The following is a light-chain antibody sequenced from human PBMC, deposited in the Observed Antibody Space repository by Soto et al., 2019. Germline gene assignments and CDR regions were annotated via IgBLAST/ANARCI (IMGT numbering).Light chain of an antibody. CDR2: MVS. Sequence: QSALTQPASVSGSPGQSITISCAGTSSDVGNYNYVSWYQQYPGRVPKLLIYMVSNRASGASNRFSGSKSGNTASLTISGLQAEDEADYFCTSPTPGSLYVFGTGTKVTVL. J-gene: IGLJ1*01. V-gene: IGLV2-14*01. CDR1: SSDVGNYNY. CDR3: TSPTPGSLYV.